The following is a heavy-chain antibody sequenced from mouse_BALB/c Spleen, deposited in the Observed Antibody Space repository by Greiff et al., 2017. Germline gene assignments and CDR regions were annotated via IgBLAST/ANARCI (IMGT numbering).Heavy chain of an antibody. D-gene: IGHD2-3*01. J-gene: IGHJ4*01. Sequence: EVQLVESGPSLVKPSQTLSLTCSVTGDSITSGYWNWIRKFPGNKLEYMGYISYSGSTYYNPSLKSRISITRDTSKNQYYLQLNSVTTEDTATYYCAKRKDGYYVGAMDYWGQGTSVTVSS. V-gene: IGHV3-8*02. CDR3: AKRKDGYYVGAMDY. CDR2: ISYSGST. CDR1: GDSITSGY.